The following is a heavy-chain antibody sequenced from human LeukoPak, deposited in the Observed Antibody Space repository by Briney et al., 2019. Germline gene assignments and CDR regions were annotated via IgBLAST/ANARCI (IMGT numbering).Heavy chain of an antibody. J-gene: IGHJ5*02. CDR3: ARDLHGSWYPNWFDP. CDR1: GFTISSYG. Sequence: PGRSLRLSCAASGFTISSYGMHWVRQAPGKGLEWVAVIWYDGSNKYYADSVKGRFTISRDNSKNTLYLQMNSLRAEDTAVYYCARDLHGSWYPNWFDPWGQGTLVTVSS. CDR2: IWYDGSNK. V-gene: IGHV3-33*01. D-gene: IGHD6-13*01.